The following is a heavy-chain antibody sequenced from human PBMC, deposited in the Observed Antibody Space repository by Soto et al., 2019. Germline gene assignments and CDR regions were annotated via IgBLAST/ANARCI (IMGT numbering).Heavy chain of an antibody. V-gene: IGHV4-31*03. Sequence: SETLSLTCTVSGGSISSGGYYWSWIRQHPGKGLEWIGYIYYSGSTYYNPSLKGRVTISVDTSKNQFSLKLSSVTAADTAVYYCARDLPSSPYYYGMDVWGQGTTVTVSS. J-gene: IGHJ6*02. CDR2: IYYSGST. CDR1: GGSISSGGYY. D-gene: IGHD6-6*01. CDR3: ARDLPSSPYYYGMDV.